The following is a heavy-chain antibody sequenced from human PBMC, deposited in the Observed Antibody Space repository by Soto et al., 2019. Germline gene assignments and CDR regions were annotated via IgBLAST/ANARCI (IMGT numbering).Heavy chain of an antibody. J-gene: IGHJ4*02. CDR3: ALQIPPTIVATITELDY. CDR1: GGTFSSYA. V-gene: IGHV1-69*06. D-gene: IGHD5-12*01. Sequence: SVKVSCKASGGTFSSYAISWVRQAPGQGLEWMGGIIPIFGTANYAQKCQGRVTITADKSTSTAYMELSSLRSEDTAVYYCALQIPPTIVATITELDYWGQGTLVTVS. CDR2: IIPIFGTA.